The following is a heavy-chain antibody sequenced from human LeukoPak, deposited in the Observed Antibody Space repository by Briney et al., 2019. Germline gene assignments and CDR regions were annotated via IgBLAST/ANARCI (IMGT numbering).Heavy chain of an antibody. CDR3: ARDIQAYCGGDCQPDAFDY. CDR1: GFTFSSYA. CDR2: MSYDGSNK. V-gene: IGHV3-30-3*01. D-gene: IGHD2-21*02. Sequence: GGSLRLSCAASGFTFSSYAMHWVRQAPGKGLEWVAVMSYDGSNKYYADSVKGRFTISRDNSKNTLYLQMNSLRAEDTAVYYCARDIQAYCGGDCQPDAFDYWGQGTLVTVSS. J-gene: IGHJ4*02.